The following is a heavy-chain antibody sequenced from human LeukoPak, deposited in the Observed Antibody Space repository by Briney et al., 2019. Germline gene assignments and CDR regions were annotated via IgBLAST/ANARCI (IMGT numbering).Heavy chain of an antibody. CDR2: IYHSGST. D-gene: IGHD3-10*01. CDR3: ARGDPGAFDI. V-gene: IGHV4-30-2*01. J-gene: IGHJ3*02. CDR1: GGSISSGGYS. Sequence: SQTLSFTCAVSGGSISSGGYSWSWIRQPPGKGLEWIGYIYHSGSTYYNPSLKSRVTISVDRSKNQFSLKLSSVTAADTAVYYCARGDPGAFDIWGQGTMVTVSS.